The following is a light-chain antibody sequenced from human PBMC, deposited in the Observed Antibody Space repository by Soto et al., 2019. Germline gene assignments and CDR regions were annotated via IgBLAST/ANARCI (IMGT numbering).Light chain of an antibody. Sequence: DIVLTQSPATLSLSPGERATLSCRASQSVSSYLAWYQQKPGQAPRLLIYDASSRATGSPARFSGSGSGTDFTLTISSLEPEDFAVYYCQHRSNWPPTFGQGTRLEMK. CDR1: QSVSSY. CDR3: QHRSNWPPT. CDR2: DAS. V-gene: IGKV3-11*01. J-gene: IGKJ5*01.